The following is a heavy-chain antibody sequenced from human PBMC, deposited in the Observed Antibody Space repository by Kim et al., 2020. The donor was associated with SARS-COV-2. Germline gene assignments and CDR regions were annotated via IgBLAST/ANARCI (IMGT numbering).Heavy chain of an antibody. CDR2: INSDGSST. D-gene: IGHD1-26*01. Sequence: GGSLRLSCAASGFTFSSYWMHWVRQAPGKGLVWVSRINSDGSSTSYADSVKGRFTISRDNAKNTLYLQMNSLRAEDTAVYYCARGEGATELYYYYGMDVWGQGTTVTVSS. J-gene: IGHJ6*02. CDR1: GFTFSSYW. CDR3: ARGEGATELYYYYGMDV. V-gene: IGHV3-74*01.